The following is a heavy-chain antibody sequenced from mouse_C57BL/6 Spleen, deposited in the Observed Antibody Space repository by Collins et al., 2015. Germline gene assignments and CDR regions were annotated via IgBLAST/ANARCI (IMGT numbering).Heavy chain of an antibody. D-gene: IGHD1-1*01. CDR3: AITTVVATEDYWYFDV. V-gene: IGHV1-82*01. CDR2: IYPGDGDT. Sequence: QVQLQQSGPELVKPGASVKISCKASGYAFSSSWMNWVKQRPGKGLEWIGRIYPGDGDTNYNGKFKGKATLTADKSSSTAYMQLSSLTSEDSAVYFCAITTVVATEDYWYFDVWGTGTTVTVSS. J-gene: IGHJ1*03. CDR1: GYAFSSSW.